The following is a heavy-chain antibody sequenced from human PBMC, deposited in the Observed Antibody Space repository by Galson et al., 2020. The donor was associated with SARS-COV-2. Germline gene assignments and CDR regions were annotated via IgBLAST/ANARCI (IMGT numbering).Heavy chain of an antibody. CDR1: GGTFSSYA. D-gene: IGHD3-9*01. V-gene: IGHV1-69*01. CDR2: IIPIFGTA. CDR3: ASPYYDILTGYYIGLGY. J-gene: IGHJ4*02. Sequence: KISCKASGGTFSSYAISWVRQAPGQGLEWMGGIIPIFGTANYAQKFQGRVTITADESTSTAYMELSSLRSEDTAVYYCASPYYDILTGYYIGLGYWGQGTLVTVSS.